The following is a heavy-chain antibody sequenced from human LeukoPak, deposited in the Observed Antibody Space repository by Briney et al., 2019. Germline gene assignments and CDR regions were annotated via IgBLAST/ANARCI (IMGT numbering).Heavy chain of an antibody. V-gene: IGHV3-23*01. D-gene: IGHD1-26*01. CDR1: GLTFSNYA. J-gene: IGHJ5*02. Sequence: PGGSLRLSCAVSGLTFSNYAMSWVRQAPGKGLEWVSVIGGSGVNTYYADSVKGRFTISRDNSKNTLFLQMNSLRAKDSAVYYCAKGMSGSSPYNWFDPWGQGTLVTVSS. CDR3: AKGMSGSSPYNWFDP. CDR2: IGGSGVNT.